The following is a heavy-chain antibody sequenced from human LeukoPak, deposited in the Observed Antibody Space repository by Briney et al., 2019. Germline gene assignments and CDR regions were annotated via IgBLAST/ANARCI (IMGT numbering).Heavy chain of an antibody. CDR3: ARGPHCSSTSCYSSGFLGHWFDP. J-gene: IGHJ5*02. CDR1: GGSFSGYY. D-gene: IGHD2-2*02. CDR2: INHSGST. V-gene: IGHV4-34*01. Sequence: SETLSLTCAVYGGSFSGYYWSWIRQPPGKGLEWIGEINHSGSTNYNPSLKSRVTISVDTPKNQFSLKLSSVTAADTAVYYCARGPHCSSTSCYSSGFLGHWFDPWGQGTLVTVSS.